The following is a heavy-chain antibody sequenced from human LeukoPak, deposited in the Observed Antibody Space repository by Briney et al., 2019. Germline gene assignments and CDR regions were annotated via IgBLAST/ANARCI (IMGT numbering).Heavy chain of an antibody. CDR1: GFTFSSYA. V-gene: IGHV3-23*01. D-gene: IGHD3-10*01. Sequence: GGSLRLSCAASGFTFSSYAMSWVRRAPGKGLEWVSAISGSGGSTYYADSVKGRFTISRDNSKNTLYLQMNSLRAEDTAVYYCAKEITMVRGVKPNWFDPWGQGTLVTVSS. CDR2: ISGSGGST. CDR3: AKEITMVRGVKPNWFDP. J-gene: IGHJ5*02.